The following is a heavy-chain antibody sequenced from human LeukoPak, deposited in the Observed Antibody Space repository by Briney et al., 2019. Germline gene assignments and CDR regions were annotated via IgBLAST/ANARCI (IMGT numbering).Heavy chain of an antibody. V-gene: IGHV4-38-2*01. CDR2: IYHSGST. J-gene: IGHJ6*03. CDR3: ARITGSYYYYYMDV. CDR1: GYSISGGDY. Sequence: SETLSLTCAVSGYSISGGDYWGWIRQPPGKGLEWIGNIYHSGSTFYNPSLKSRVTISVHTSKNQFSLKLSFVTAADTAVYYCARITGSYYYYYMDVWGKGTTVTVSS. D-gene: IGHD3-10*01.